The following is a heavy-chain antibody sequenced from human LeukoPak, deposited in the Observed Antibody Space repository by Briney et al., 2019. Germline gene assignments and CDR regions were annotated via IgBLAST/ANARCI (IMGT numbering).Heavy chain of an antibody. CDR3: ATIYYYDSSTYPN. V-gene: IGHV4-34*01. Sequence: SETLSLTCAVYGGSFSGYYWSWIRQPPGKGLEWIGEINHSGSTNYNPSLKSRVTISVDTSKNQFSLKLSSVTAADTAAYYCATIYYYDSSTYPNWGQGTLVTVSS. J-gene: IGHJ4*02. D-gene: IGHD3-22*01. CDR2: INHSGST. CDR1: GGSFSGYY.